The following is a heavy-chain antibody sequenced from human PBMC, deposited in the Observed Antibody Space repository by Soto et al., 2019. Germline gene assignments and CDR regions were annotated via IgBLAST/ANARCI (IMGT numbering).Heavy chain of an antibody. J-gene: IGHJ4*02. V-gene: IGHV4-59*12. D-gene: IGHD6-13*01. CDR2: IYYSGST. CDR1: GGSISSYY. Sequence: ASETLSLTCTVSGGSISSYYWSWIRQPPGKGLEWIGYIYYSGSTNYNPSLKSRVTISVDTSKTQFSLKLSSVTAADTAVYYCASSHAGAHITAAVHWGQGTLVTVSS. CDR3: ASSHAGAHITAAVH.